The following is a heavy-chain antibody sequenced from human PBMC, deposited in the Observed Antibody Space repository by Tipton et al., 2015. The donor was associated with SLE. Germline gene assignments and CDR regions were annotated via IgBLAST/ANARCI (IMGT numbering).Heavy chain of an antibody. CDR3: ASPIEPTGQH. D-gene: IGHD1-14*01. CDR2: ISYDGSNK. V-gene: IGHV3-30-3*01. Sequence: SLRLSCAASGFTFSSYAMHWVRQAPGKGLEWVAVISYDGSNKYYADSVKGRFTISRDNSKNTLYLQMNSLRAEDTAVYYCASPIEPTGQHWGQGTLVTVSS. J-gene: IGHJ1*01. CDR1: GFTFSSYA.